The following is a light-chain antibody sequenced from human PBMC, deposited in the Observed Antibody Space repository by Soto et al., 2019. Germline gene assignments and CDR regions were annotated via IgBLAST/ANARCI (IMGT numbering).Light chain of an antibody. CDR3: HHYGRSPIYT. V-gene: IGKV4-1*01. CDR1: QTVLYRSSNKSY. Sequence: DIVMTQSPDFLAVSLGERATITCKSSQTVLYRSSNKSYLAWYQQRPEQPPRLLIYGASSRAAGIPDRFSGSGSGTDFTLTISGLEPEDFAVYYCHHYGRSPIYTFGPGTNVDFK. CDR2: GAS. J-gene: IGKJ3*01.